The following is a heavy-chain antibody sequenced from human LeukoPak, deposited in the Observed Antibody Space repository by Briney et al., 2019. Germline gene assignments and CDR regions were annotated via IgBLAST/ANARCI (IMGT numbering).Heavy chain of an antibody. Sequence: GGSLRLSCAVSGFTFSSYWMSWVRQAPGKGLEWVASIKQDGSEKDHVDSVKGRFTISRDNAKNSLYLQMNSLRVEDTAVYYCVRDRGAAAIFDYWGQGTLVTVSS. CDR2: IKQDGSEK. CDR1: GFTFSSYW. J-gene: IGHJ4*02. V-gene: IGHV3-7*01. CDR3: VRDRGAAAIFDY. D-gene: IGHD6-13*01.